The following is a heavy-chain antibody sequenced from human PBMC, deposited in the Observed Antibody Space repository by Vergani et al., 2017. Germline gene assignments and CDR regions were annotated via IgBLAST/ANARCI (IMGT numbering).Heavy chain of an antibody. CDR1: GFSLSNARMG. CDR3: ARIEAEMATITGLYYYYYGMDV. Sequence: QVTLQESGPVLVKPTETLTLTCTVSGFSLSNARMGVSWIRQPPGKALEWLAHIFSNDEKSYSTSLKSRLTISKDTSKSQVVLTMTNMDPVDTATYYCARIEAEMATITGLYYYYYGMDVWGQGTTVTVSS. J-gene: IGHJ6*02. V-gene: IGHV2-26*01. CDR2: IFSNDEK. D-gene: IGHD5-24*01.